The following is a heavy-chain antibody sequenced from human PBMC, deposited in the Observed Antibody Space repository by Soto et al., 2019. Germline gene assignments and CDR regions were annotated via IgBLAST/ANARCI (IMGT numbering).Heavy chain of an antibody. CDR2: FDPEDGET. J-gene: IGHJ6*02. Sequence: ASVKVSCKVSGYTLTELSMHWVRQAPGKGLEWMGGFDPEDGETIYAQKFQCRVTMTEDTSTDTAYMELSSLRSEDTALYYCASVRRDYYYYGMDVWGQGTTVTVSS. CDR3: ASVRRDYYYYGMDV. V-gene: IGHV1-24*01. CDR1: GYTLTELS.